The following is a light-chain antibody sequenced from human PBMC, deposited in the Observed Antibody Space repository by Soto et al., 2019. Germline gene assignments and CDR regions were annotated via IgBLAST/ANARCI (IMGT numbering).Light chain of an antibody. Sequence: IEVTQSPSTLSASEGDRVTITCRASQGIRNDLGWYQQKPGKAPKLLIYAASSLQSGVPSRFSGSGSGTDFTLTISSLQPEDFATYYCLQDYNYPRTYGQGTKVDI. CDR3: LQDYNYPRT. J-gene: IGKJ1*01. CDR1: QGIRND. V-gene: IGKV1-6*01. CDR2: AAS.